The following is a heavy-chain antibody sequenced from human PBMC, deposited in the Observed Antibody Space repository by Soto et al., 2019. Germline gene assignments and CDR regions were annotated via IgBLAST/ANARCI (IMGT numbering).Heavy chain of an antibody. Sequence: PSETLSLTCTVSGGSISSSSYYWGWIRQPPGKGLEWIGSIYYSGSTYYNPSLKSRVTISVDTSKNQFSLKLSSVTAADTAVYYCSGVGATHPTLYGMDVWGQGTTVTVSS. CDR3: SGVGATHPTLYGMDV. CDR2: IYYSGST. D-gene: IGHD1-26*01. J-gene: IGHJ6*02. V-gene: IGHV4-39*01. CDR1: GGSISSSSYY.